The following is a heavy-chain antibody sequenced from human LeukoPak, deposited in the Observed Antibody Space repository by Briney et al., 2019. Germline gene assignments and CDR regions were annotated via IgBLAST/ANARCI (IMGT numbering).Heavy chain of an antibody. CDR2: VSGSSGNT. J-gene: IGHJ2*01. CDR3: ARMGRGDQDWYFDL. CDR1: GFTFSNYV. D-gene: IGHD4-17*01. Sequence: GGSLRLSCAASGFTFSNYVMTWVRQAPGKRLEWVSGVSGSSGNTNYADSVKGRFTISRDNSKNTLYLQMNSLRAEDTAVYYCARMGRGDQDWYFDLWGRGTLITVSS. V-gene: IGHV3-23*01.